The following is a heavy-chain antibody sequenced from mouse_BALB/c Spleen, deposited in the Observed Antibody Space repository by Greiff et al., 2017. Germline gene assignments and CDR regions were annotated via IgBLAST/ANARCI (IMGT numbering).Heavy chain of an antibody. CDR3: TSAPYYYGSSYDYYAMDY. V-gene: IGHV1-5*01. Sequence: VQLQQSGTVLARPGASVKMSCKASGYSFTSYWMHWVKQRPGQGLEWIGAIYPGNSDTSYNQKFKGKAKLTAVTSASTAYMELSSLTNEDSAVYYCTSAPYYYGSSYDYYAMDYWGQGTSVTVSS. D-gene: IGHD1-1*01. CDR2: IYPGNSDT. CDR1: GYSFTSYW. J-gene: IGHJ4*01.